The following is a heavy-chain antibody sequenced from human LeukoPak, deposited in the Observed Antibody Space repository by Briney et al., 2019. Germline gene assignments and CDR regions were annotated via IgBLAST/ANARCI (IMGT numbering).Heavy chain of an antibody. CDR3: ARGGNRFGGFYFDY. CDR1: ADSLSSGGHY. Sequence: SQTLSLTCTVSADSLSSGGHYWAWIRQLPGKGLESIGFIHHSGSSRHNPSLKDRVAMSVDASRKQFALRLSSVTAADTAIYYCARGGNRFGGFYFDYWGQGIQVIVSS. D-gene: IGHD3-10*01. J-gene: IGHJ4*02. V-gene: IGHV4-31*03. CDR2: IHHSGSS.